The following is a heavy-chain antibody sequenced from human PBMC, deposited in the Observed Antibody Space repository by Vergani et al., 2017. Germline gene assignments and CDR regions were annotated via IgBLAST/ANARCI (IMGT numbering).Heavy chain of an antibody. J-gene: IGHJ4*02. V-gene: IGHV4-34*01. CDR1: GGSFSGYY. D-gene: IGHD5-12*01. CDR3: ARGLARGYSGYLSPYYVDY. CDR2: INHSGST. Sequence: QVQLQQWGAGLLKPSETLSLTCAVYGGSFSGYYWSWIRQPPGKGLEWIGEINHSGSTNYNPSLKSRVTISVDTSKNQFSLKLSSVTAADTAVYYCARGLARGYSGYLSPYYVDYWGQGTLVTVSS.